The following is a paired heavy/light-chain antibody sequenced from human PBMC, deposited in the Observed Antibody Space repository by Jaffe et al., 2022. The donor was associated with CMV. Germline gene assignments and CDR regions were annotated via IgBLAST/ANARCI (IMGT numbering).Light chain of an antibody. CDR2: DAS. CDR3: QQFDDGPLT. J-gene: IGKJ4*01. V-gene: IGKV1-33*01. Sequence: DIQMTQSPSSLSASVGDRVTITCQASQDISNHLNWYQQKPGRAPRLLIYDASDLEEGVPSRFVGSGFGTDFTFTISSLQPEDFATYYCQQFDDGPLTFGGGTKVEIK. CDR1: QDISNH.
Heavy chain of an antibody. J-gene: IGHJ4*02. CDR3: AKRKGKGYRSKWYLGHFDY. CDR1: GFTFTNYA. V-gene: IGHV3-23*01. CDR2: ISGSGGST. D-gene: IGHD6-13*01. Sequence: DVQLLESGGGLVQPGGSLRLSCAASGFTFTNYAMNWVRQTPEKGLEWVSGISGSGGSTSYADSVKGRFTISRDNSKNTVYLQMNSLRADDTALYYCAKRKGKGYRSKWYLGHFDYWGQGTLVTVSS.